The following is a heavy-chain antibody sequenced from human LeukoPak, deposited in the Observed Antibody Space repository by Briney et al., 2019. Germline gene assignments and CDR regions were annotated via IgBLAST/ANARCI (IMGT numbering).Heavy chain of an antibody. V-gene: IGHV4-61*01. Sequence: SETLSLTCTVSGGSVSSGNYFWSWIRQPPGKGLEWIGYIYYSGSTYYNPSLKSRVTISVDTSKNQFSLKLSSVTAADTAVYYCARDAGIAAASLFDYWGQGTLVTVSS. CDR2: IYYSGST. CDR1: GGSVSSGNYF. CDR3: ARDAGIAAASLFDY. D-gene: IGHD6-13*01. J-gene: IGHJ4*02.